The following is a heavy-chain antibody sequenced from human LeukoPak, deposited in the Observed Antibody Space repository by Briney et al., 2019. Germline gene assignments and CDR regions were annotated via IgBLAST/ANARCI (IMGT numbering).Heavy chain of an antibody. J-gene: IGHJ4*02. Sequence: SETLSLTCAVSGESHSRFYWSWIRQSPGKGLEWIGEINHSGSPSYDPSLKSRVTISLDTSKNQFSLRVPSVTAADTAFYFCASSLTGYSSSWFLAYWGPGTLVTVSS. V-gene: IGHV4-34*01. CDR3: ASSLTGYSSSWFLAY. CDR2: INHSGSP. D-gene: IGHD6-13*01. CDR1: GESHSRFY.